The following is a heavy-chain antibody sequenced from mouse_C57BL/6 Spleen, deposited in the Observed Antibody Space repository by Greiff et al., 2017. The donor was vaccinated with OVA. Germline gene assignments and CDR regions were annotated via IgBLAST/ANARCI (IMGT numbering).Heavy chain of an antibody. CDR1: GFTFSSYA. D-gene: IGHD1-2*01. CDR3: ARDRVTTAPYYAMDY. Sequence: DVQLVESGGGLVKPGGSLKLSCAASGFTFSSYAMSWVRQTPEKRLEWVATISDGGSYTYYPDNVKGRFTISRDNAKNNLYLQMSHLKSEDTAMYYCARDRVTTAPYYAMDYWGQGTSVTVSS. CDR2: ISDGGSYT. J-gene: IGHJ4*01. V-gene: IGHV5-4*01.